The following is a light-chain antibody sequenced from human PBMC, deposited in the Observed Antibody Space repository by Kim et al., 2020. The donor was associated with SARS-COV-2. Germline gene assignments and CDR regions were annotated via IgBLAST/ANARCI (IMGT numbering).Light chain of an antibody. J-gene: IGKJ2*01. V-gene: IGKV3-15*01. CDR3: KQYNNFPYT. Sequence: EIVMTQSPATLSVSPGERATLSCRASQSVSSNLAWYQQKPGQAPRLLIYGASTRATGIPARFSGSGSGTEFTLTISSLQSEDFAVYYCKQYNNFPYTFGQGTKLEI. CDR2: GAS. CDR1: QSVSSN.